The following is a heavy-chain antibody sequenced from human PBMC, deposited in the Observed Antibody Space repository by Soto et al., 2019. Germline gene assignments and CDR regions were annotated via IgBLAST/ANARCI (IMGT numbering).Heavy chain of an antibody. D-gene: IGHD3-10*01. Sequence: VQVLESGGGLVQPGGSLRLSCAASGFTASSYAMSWVRQAPGKGLEWVSGFSGSGGATFYADSVKGRFTISRDNSKKTLYLQMSSLRADDSAVYFCARGSKDSYPGSRIFDFWGRGTLVTVSS. CDR3: ARGSKDSYPGSRIFDF. CDR1: GFTASSYA. J-gene: IGHJ4*02. V-gene: IGHV3-23*01. CDR2: FSGSGGAT.